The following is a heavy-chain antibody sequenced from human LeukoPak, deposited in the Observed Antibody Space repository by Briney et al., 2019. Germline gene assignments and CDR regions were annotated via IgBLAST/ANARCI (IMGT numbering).Heavy chain of an antibody. CDR3: ARGRGVVTGQYYFDY. Sequence: SETLSLTCTVSGGSISSYYWSWIRQPPGKGLEWIGEINHSGSTNYNPSLKSRVTISVDTSKNQFSLKLSSVTAADTAVYYCARGRGVVTGQYYFDYWGQGTLVTVSS. V-gene: IGHV4-34*01. CDR2: INHSGST. J-gene: IGHJ4*02. CDR1: GGSISSYY. D-gene: IGHD2-21*02.